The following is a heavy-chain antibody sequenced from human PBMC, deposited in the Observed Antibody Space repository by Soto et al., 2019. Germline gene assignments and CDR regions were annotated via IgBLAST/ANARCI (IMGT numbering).Heavy chain of an antibody. Sequence: QVQLVQSGAEVTKPGASVKVSCKASGYTFTSYDINWVRQATGQGLEWMGWMNPNSGNTGYAQKFQGRVTMTRNTSISTAYMELSSLRSEDTAVYYCARDRGYGTIFGVVIRGYYFDYWGQGTLVTVSS. CDR1: GYTFTSYD. V-gene: IGHV1-8*01. CDR3: ARDRGYGTIFGVVIRGYYFDY. D-gene: IGHD3-3*01. CDR2: MNPNSGNT. J-gene: IGHJ4*02.